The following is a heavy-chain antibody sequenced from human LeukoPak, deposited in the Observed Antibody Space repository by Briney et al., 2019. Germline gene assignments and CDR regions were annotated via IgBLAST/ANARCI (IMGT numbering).Heavy chain of an antibody. CDR2: ISGSGGST. V-gene: IGHV3-23*01. CDR1: GFTVSSNY. Sequence: GGSLRLSCAVSGFTVSSNYMSWVRQAPGKGLEWVSAISGSGGSTYYADSVKGRFTISRDNSKNTLYLQMNSLRAEDTAVYYCAKALWFGEPYYYYYMDVWGKGTTVTVSS. D-gene: IGHD3-10*01. CDR3: AKALWFGEPYYYYYMDV. J-gene: IGHJ6*03.